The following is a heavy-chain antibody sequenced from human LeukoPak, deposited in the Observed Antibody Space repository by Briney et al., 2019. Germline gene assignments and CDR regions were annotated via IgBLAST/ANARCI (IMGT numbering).Heavy chain of an antibody. CDR2: INHSGST. CDR3: ARNVGYSSSWYRRGFDY. J-gene: IGHJ4*02. Sequence: KPSETLSLTCAVYGGSFCGYYWSWIRQPPGKGLEWIGEINHSGSTNYNPSLKSRVTISVDTSKNQFSLKLSSVTAADTAVYYCARNVGYSSSWYRRGFDYWGQGTLVTVSS. V-gene: IGHV4-34*01. D-gene: IGHD6-13*01. CDR1: GGSFCGYY.